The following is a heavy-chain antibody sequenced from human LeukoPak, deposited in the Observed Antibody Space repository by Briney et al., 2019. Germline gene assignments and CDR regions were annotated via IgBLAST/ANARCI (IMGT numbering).Heavy chain of an antibody. Sequence: GGSLRLSCAASGFTFSSYWMSWVRQAPGKGLEWVANIKQDGSEKSYVDSVKGRFTISRDNAKNSLYLQMNSLRAEDTAVYYCARERRGPRYYYYGMDVWGQGTTVTVSS. J-gene: IGHJ6*02. CDR3: ARERRGPRYYYYGMDV. CDR2: IKQDGSEK. V-gene: IGHV3-7*01. CDR1: GFTFSSYW.